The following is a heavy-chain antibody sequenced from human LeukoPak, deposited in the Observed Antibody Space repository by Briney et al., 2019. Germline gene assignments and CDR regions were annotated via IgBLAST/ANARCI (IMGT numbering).Heavy chain of an antibody. Sequence: SETLSLTCTVSGGSISSYYWSWIRQPPGKGLEWIGYIYYSGSTNYNPSLKSRVTISVDTSKNQFSLKLSSVTAADTAVYYCARGSSGYYYYYGMDVWGQGTTVTVSS. D-gene: IGHD3-22*01. V-gene: IGHV4-59*01. CDR3: ARGSSGYYYYYGMDV. J-gene: IGHJ6*02. CDR2: IYYSGST. CDR1: GGSISSYY.